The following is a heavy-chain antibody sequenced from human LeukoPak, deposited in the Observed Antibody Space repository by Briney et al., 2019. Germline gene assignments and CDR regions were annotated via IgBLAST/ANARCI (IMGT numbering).Heavy chain of an antibody. CDR2: INWNGGST. J-gene: IGHJ6*04. CDR1: GFTFDDYG. V-gene: IGHV3-20*04. CDR3: AKAYYDILTGYGHHYYNYYGMDV. Sequence: GGSLRLSCAASGFTFDDYGMSWVRQAPGKGLEWVSGINWNGGSTGYADSVKGRFTISRDNSKNSLYLQMNSLRAEDTALYYCAKAYYDILTGYGHHYYNYYGMDVWGKGTTVTVSS. D-gene: IGHD3-9*01.